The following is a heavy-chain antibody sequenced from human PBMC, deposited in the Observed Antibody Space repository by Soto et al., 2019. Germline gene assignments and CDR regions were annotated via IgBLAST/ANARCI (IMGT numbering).Heavy chain of an antibody. V-gene: IGHV1-18*01. J-gene: IGHJ1*01. CDR3: ARGGSTWSAEYYQH. CDR2: ISCYNGDT. CDR1: GYTFSNYG. Sequence: QVHLVQSGAEVKKPGASVKVSCKTSGYTFSNYGISWVRQAPGQGPQWMGWISCYNGDTKYAQTLQSRVTMTTDTSTSTAYMELRSLRSDDTAVYYCARGGSTWSAEYYQHWGQGTVVIVS. D-gene: IGHD6-13*01.